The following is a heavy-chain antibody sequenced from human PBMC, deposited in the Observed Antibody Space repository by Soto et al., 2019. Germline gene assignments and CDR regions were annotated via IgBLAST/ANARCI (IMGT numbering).Heavy chain of an antibody. V-gene: IGHV3-23*01. CDR2: ISGSGGST. CDR3: AKALLSSGWYWYFDL. J-gene: IGHJ2*01. CDR1: GFTFSSYA. D-gene: IGHD6-19*01. Sequence: EVQLLESGGDLVQPGGSLRLSCAASGFTFSSYAMSWVRQAPGKGLEWVSAISGSGGSTDYVDSVKGRFTISRDNSKNTLYLQMNSLRAEDTAVYYCAKALLSSGWYWYFDLWGRGTLVTVSS.